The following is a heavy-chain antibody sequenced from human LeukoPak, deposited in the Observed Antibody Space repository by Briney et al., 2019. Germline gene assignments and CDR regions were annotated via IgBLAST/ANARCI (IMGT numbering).Heavy chain of an antibody. Sequence: SETLSLTCTVYGGSFSGYYWSWIRQPPGKGLEWIGEIYHSGSTNYNPSLKTRVTISVDKSKNQFSLKLSSVTAADTAVYYCARASHDYGDYSHFDYWGQGTLVTVSS. CDR2: IYHSGST. CDR1: GGSFSGYY. CDR3: ARASHDYGDYSHFDY. D-gene: IGHD4-17*01. J-gene: IGHJ4*02. V-gene: IGHV4-34*01.